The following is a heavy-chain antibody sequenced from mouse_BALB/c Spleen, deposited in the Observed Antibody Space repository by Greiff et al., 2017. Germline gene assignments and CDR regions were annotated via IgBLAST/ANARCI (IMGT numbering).Heavy chain of an antibody. V-gene: IGHV5-12-2*01. CDR1: GFTFSSYT. CDR2: ISNGGGST. CDR3: ARQLTGWFAY. Sequence: EVKVVESGGGLVQPGGSLKLSCAASGFTFSSYTMSWVRQTPEKRLEWVAYISNGGGSTYYPDTVKGRFTISRDNAKNTLYLQMSSLKSEDTAMYYCARQLTGWFAYWGQGTLVTVSA. D-gene: IGHD4-1*01. J-gene: IGHJ3*01.